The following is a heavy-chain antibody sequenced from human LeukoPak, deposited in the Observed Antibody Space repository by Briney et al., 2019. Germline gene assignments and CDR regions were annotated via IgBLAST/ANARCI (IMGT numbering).Heavy chain of an antibody. CDR1: GYTFTGYY. CDR3: ARGGVSSSWYRTPDY. D-gene: IGHD6-13*01. CDR2: ISTYNGNT. Sequence: ASVKVSCKASGYTFTGYYMHWVRQAPGQGLEWMGWISTYNGNTNYVQKFQGRATMTTDTSTSTAYMELRSLRSDDTAVYYCARGGVSSSWYRTPDYWGQGTLVTVSS. V-gene: IGHV1-18*01. J-gene: IGHJ4*02.